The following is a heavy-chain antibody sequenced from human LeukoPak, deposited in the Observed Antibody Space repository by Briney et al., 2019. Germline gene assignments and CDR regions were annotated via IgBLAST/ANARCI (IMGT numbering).Heavy chain of an antibody. J-gene: IGHJ6*03. D-gene: IGHD6-13*01. CDR3: ARAGQQLVLPYYYYYMDV. CDR1: GYTFTTYY. V-gene: IGHV1-46*01. Sequence: ASVKVSCKASGYTFTTYYMHWVRQAPGQGLEWMGIINPSGGSTTYAQKFQGRVTMTRDTSTSTVYMELSSLRSEDTAMYYCARAGQQLVLPYYYYYMDVWGKGTTITVSS. CDR2: INPSGGST.